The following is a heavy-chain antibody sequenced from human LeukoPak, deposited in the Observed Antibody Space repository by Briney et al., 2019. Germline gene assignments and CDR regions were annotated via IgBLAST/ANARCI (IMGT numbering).Heavy chain of an antibody. CDR3: CRIRGGANMWDH. D-gene: IGHD4/OR15-4a*01. Sequence: GGSMRLSCAASGFTFSSYWMSWVRQAPGKGPEWVANIKQDGSEKYYVDAVKGRFTITRDNAKNSLYLQMNSLRADDTAVYYCCRIRGGANMWDHWGQGTLVTVSS. V-gene: IGHV3-7*01. CDR1: GFTFSSYW. CDR2: IKQDGSEK. J-gene: IGHJ4*02.